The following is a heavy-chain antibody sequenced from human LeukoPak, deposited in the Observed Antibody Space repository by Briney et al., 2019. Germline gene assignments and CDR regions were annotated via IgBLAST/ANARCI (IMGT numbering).Heavy chain of an antibody. CDR1: GGSISIGGYY. CDR2: IYYSGST. D-gene: IGHD1-14*01. Sequence: PSQTLSLTCTVSGGSISIGGYYWSGIRQHPGKGLEWIGYIYYSGSTYYNPSLKSRVTISVDTSKNQFSLKLSSVTAADTAVYYCARGRDFLNYFDYWGQGTLVTVSS. CDR3: ARGRDFLNYFDY. J-gene: IGHJ4*02. V-gene: IGHV4-31*03.